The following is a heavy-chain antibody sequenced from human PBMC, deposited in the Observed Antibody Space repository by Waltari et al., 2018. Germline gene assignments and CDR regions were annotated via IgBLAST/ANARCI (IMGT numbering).Heavy chain of an antibody. CDR1: GGSISGYY. CDR2: IHYSGST. V-gene: IGHV4-59*01. D-gene: IGHD6-25*01. J-gene: IGHJ6*02. Sequence: QVQLQESGPGLVKPSETLSLTCTVSGGSISGYYWSWIRQPPGKELEWIGYIHYSGSTNFNPSLKSRVTISEDTSKNQFSLKLTSVTAADTAVYYCAREGGAAPYAVDVWGQGTTVTVSS. CDR3: AREGGAAPYAVDV.